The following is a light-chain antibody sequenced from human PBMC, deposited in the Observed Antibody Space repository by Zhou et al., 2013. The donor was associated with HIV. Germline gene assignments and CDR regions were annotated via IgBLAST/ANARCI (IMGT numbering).Light chain of an antibody. V-gene: IGKV3-11*01. CDR2: DAS. CDR3: QQRSNWYT. J-gene: IGKJ2*01. Sequence: EIVLTQSPATLSLSPGESATLSCRASQSVGTYLAWYQQKPGQAPRLLIYDASNRATGIPARFSGSGSGTDFTPTISSLEPEDFAVYYCQQRSNWYTFGQGTKLEIK. CDR1: QSVGTY.